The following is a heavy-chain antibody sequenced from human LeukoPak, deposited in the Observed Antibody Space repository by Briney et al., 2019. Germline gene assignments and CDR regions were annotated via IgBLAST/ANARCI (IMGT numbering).Heavy chain of an antibody. Sequence: PGGSLRLSCAASGFTFSSYLMSWVRQAPGKGLEWVANIKQDGSEKYYVDSVKGRFTISRDSARNTVSLQIDSLRGEDTAVYYYVRALGSPTADHWGQGTLVTVSS. CDR1: GFTFSSYL. V-gene: IGHV3-7*01. CDR2: IKQDGSEK. J-gene: IGHJ4*02. D-gene: IGHD3-16*01. CDR3: VRALGSPTADH.